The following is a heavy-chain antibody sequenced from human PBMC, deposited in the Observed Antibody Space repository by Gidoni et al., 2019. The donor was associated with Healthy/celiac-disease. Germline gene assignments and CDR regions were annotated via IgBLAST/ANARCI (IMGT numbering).Heavy chain of an antibody. V-gene: IGHV1-3*01. J-gene: IGHJ4*02. CDR2: ITAGNGNT. D-gene: IGHD6-13*01. CDR1: GYTFTSYA. Sequence: QVQLVQSGAEVKKPGASVKVSCKASGYTFTSYAMHWVRQAPGQRLEWMGWITAGNGNTKYSQKFQGRVTITRDTSASTAYMELSSLRSEDTAVYYCARDIPIIAAAGYWGQGTLVTVSS. CDR3: ARDIPIIAAAGY.